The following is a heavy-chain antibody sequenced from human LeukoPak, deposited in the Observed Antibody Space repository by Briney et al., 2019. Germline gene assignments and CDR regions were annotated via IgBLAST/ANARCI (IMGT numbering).Heavy chain of an antibody. Sequence: GGSLRLSCAASGFTFSSYNMNWVRQAPGKGLEWVSYISSSSSTIYYANSVKGRFTISRDNAKNSLYLQMDSLRDEDTAVYYCARDGDVWGSYRTYYFDCWGQGTLVTVSS. CDR3: ARDGDVWGSYRTYYFDC. D-gene: IGHD3-16*02. J-gene: IGHJ4*02. CDR1: GFTFSSYN. V-gene: IGHV3-48*02. CDR2: ISSSSSTI.